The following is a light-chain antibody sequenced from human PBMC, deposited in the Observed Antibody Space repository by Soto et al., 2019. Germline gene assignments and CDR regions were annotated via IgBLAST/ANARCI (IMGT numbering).Light chain of an antibody. Sequence: VMTQSPLSLPVTLGQPASSSCRASQSLVYGDGNTYLNWFHQRPGQSPRRLIYKISNRDSGVPDRFSGSGSGTDFTLKICSVEAEDVRVYYCMQGTYWPITFGQRTRLAI. CDR3: MQGTYWPIT. V-gene: IGKV2-30*01. CDR2: KIS. J-gene: IGKJ5*01. CDR1: QSLVYGDGNTY.